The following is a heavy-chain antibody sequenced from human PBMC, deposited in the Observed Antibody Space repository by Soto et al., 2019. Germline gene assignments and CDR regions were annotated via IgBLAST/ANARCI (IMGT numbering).Heavy chain of an antibody. CDR3: ARDTLSRFGSGYYIGGNYYYGMDV. CDR2: MYYSGST. Sequence: QVQLQESGPGLVKPSETLSLTCTVSGGAISSYYWSWIRQPPGKGLEWIGYMYYSGSTKYNPSLKRRVTISIDTSKIQFSLKLSSVTAADTAVYYCARDTLSRFGSGYYIGGNYYYGMDVWGQGTTVTVSS. J-gene: IGHJ6*02. V-gene: IGHV4-59*01. D-gene: IGHD3-3*01. CDR1: GGAISSYY.